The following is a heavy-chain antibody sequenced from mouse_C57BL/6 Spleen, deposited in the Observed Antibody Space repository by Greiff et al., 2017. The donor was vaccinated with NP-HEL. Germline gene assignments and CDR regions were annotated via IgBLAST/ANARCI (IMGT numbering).Heavy chain of an antibody. D-gene: IGHD2-3*01. J-gene: IGHJ2*01. Sequence: QVQLKESGPELVKPGASVKISCKASGYSFSSSWMNWVKQRPGKGLEWIGRIYPGDGDTNYNGKFKGTATLTADKSSSTGYMQISSLTFEDSAVYFCARGYDDYALDYWGQGTTLTVSS. CDR3: ARGYDDYALDY. V-gene: IGHV1-82*01. CDR1: GYSFSSSW. CDR2: IYPGDGDT.